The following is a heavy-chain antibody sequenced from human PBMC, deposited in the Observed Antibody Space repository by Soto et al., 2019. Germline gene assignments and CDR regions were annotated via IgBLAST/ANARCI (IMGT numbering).Heavy chain of an antibody. CDR3: ARDIAGVGSH. J-gene: IGHJ4*02. CDR1: GFTFSTNW. Sequence: EVQLVESGGGLVQPGGSLRLSCAASGFTFSTNWMHWVRQVAGKGLIWVSRINEDGRITDYADSAKGRFTISRDNAKNTLYLQMNSLRAEDTAVYYCARDIAGVGSHWGQGTLVTVAS. CDR2: INEDGRIT. V-gene: IGHV3-74*01. D-gene: IGHD3-10*01.